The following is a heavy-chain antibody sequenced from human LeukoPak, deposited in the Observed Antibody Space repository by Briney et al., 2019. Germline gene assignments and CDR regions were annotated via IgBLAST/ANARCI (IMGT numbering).Heavy chain of an antibody. Sequence: GGSLRLSCAASGFTFSSNAMSWVRQAPGKGLEWVSSISGSGGSTNYADSVKGRFTISRDNSKNTLYLQMNSLRAEDTAVYYCAKGRSSWSAFDYWGQGTLVTVSS. CDR3: AKGRSSWSAFDY. CDR2: ISGSGGST. V-gene: IGHV3-23*01. CDR1: GFTFSSNA. J-gene: IGHJ4*02. D-gene: IGHD6-13*01.